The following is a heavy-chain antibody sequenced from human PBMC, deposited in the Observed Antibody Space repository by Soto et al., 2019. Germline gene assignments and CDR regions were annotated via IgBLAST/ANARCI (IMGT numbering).Heavy chain of an antibody. CDR1: GFTFSSYA. CDR3: ARDRRESIAAAATLDY. V-gene: IGHV3-30-3*01. D-gene: IGHD6-13*01. CDR2: ISYDGSNK. Sequence: PGGSLRLSCAASGFTFSSYAMHWVRQAPGKGLEWVAVISYDGSNKYYADSVKGRFSISRDNSKNTLYLQMNSLRAEDTAVYYCARDRRESIAAAATLDYWGQGTLVTAPQ. J-gene: IGHJ4*02.